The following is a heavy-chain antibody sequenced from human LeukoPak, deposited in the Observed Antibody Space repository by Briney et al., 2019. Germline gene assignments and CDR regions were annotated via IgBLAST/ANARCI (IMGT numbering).Heavy chain of an antibody. J-gene: IGHJ4*02. CDR2: INWNDGST. D-gene: IGHD1-26*01. CDR3: ARDGEGATPGGFDY. CDR1: GFTFDDYG. V-gene: IGHV3-20*04. Sequence: GRSLRLSCAASGFTFDDYGMNWVRQAPGKGPERVSGINWNDGSTGYADSVKGRFTISRDNAKNSLYLQMNSLRAEDTALYYCARDGEGATPGGFDYWGQGTLVTVSS.